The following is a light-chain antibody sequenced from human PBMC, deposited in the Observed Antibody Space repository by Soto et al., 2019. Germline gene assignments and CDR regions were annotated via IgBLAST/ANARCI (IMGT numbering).Light chain of an antibody. CDR3: QKYNTSPRT. CDR1: QDISDH. J-gene: IGKJ1*01. V-gene: IGKV1-27*01. CDR2: AAS. Sequence: DFQMTQSPSSLSASVGDRVTITCRASQDISDHLAWYQQKPGKVPNLLIYAASTLQSGFPSRYSGGGSGTDLTLTISSMRTQDVATYYCQKYNTSPRTFGQGTKVELK.